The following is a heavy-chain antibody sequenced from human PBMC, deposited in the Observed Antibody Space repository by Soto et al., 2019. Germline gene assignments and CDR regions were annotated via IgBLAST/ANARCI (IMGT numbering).Heavy chain of an antibody. CDR1: GFTFSSYA. CDR3: AKNEYSSSPRRAGFDP. Sequence: GGSLRLSCAASGFTFSSYAMSWVRQAPGKGLEWVSAISGSGGSTHYADSVKGRFTISRDNSKNTLYLQMNSLRAEDTAVYYCAKNEYSSSPRRAGFDPWGQGTLVTVS. CDR2: ISGSGGST. J-gene: IGHJ5*02. V-gene: IGHV3-23*01. D-gene: IGHD6-6*01.